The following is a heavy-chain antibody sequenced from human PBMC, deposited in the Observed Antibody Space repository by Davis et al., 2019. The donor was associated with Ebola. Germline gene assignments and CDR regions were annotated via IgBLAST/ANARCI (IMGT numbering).Heavy chain of an antibody. V-gene: IGHV1-69*13. J-gene: IGHJ4*02. Sequence: SVKVSCKASGGTFSSYAISWVRQAPGQGLEWMGGIIPIFGTANYAQKFQGRVTITADESTSTAYMELSSLRSEDTAVYYCARDREANYYDSSGYHFDYWGQGTLVTVSS. CDR1: GGTFSSYA. CDR2: IIPIFGTA. CDR3: ARDREANYYDSSGYHFDY. D-gene: IGHD3-22*01.